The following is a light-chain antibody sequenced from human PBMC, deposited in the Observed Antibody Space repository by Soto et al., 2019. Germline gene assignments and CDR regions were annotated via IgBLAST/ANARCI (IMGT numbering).Light chain of an antibody. CDR2: VAS. V-gene: IGKV1-39*01. J-gene: IGKJ1*01. CDR1: QSISTY. Sequence: DIQMTQSPSSLSASVGDRVILTCRASQSISTYLNWYQQKPGKAPKLLILVASTLPSGVPSRFSGSGSGTDFTLTISSLQPEDFATYYCQQSYSNTQTFGQGTKVDIK. CDR3: QQSYSNTQT.